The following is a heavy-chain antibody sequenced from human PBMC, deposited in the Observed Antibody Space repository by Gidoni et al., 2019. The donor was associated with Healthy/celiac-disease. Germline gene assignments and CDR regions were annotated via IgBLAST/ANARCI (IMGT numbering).Heavy chain of an antibody. Sequence: QVQLVQSGAEVQKPGSSGRVYCKASGGTFRSYAFSWVRQAPGQGLEWMGGIIPVCGTAYYAQKFQGRVTITADESTSTAFMELSSLRSEDTAVYYCARGGQFYSHYGMDVWGQGTMVTVSS. D-gene: IGHD2-15*01. V-gene: IGHV1-69*01. CDR3: ARGGQFYSHYGMDV. J-gene: IGHJ6*02. CDR1: GGTFRSYA. CDR2: IIPVCGTA.